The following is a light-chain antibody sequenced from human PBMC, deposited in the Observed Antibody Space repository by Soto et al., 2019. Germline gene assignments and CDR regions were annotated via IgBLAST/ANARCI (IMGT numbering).Light chain of an antibody. CDR3: QQYGSSPWT. Sequence: IVLTQSPGTLSLSPGERVTLSCRASQSVRNNYLAWYQHKPGQAPRLLIYGTSSRATGISDRFSGSGSGTDFTLTISSLEPEDFAVYYCQQYGSSPWTFGQGTKVEIK. CDR2: GTS. CDR1: QSVRNNY. J-gene: IGKJ1*01. V-gene: IGKV3-20*01.